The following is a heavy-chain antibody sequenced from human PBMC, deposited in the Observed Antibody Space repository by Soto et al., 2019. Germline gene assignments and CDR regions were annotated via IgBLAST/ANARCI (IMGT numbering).Heavy chain of an antibody. CDR2: INHSGST. J-gene: IGHJ4*02. D-gene: IGHD1-26*01. Sequence: PSETLSLTCTVSGGSMISYYWSWIRQPPGKGLEWIGEINHSGSTNYNPSLKSRVTISVDTSKNQFSLKLSSVTAADTAVYYCARGGPVVGATFLGYWGQGTLVTVSS. CDR3: ARGGPVVGATFLGY. CDR1: GGSMISYY. V-gene: IGHV4-34*01.